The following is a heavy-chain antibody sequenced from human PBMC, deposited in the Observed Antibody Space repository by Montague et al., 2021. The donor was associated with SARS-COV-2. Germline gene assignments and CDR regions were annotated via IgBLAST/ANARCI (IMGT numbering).Heavy chain of an antibody. J-gene: IGHJ2*01. V-gene: IGHV4-31*03. CDR3: ARAQWGQQLATWYFDL. Sequence: TLSLTCTVSGGSISSGGYYWSWIRQHPGKGLEWIGYIYYNGSTYYNPSLKSRVTISVDTSKNQFSLKLSSVTAADTAVYYCARAQWGQQLATWYFDLWGRGTLVTVSS. CDR2: IYYNGST. D-gene: IGHD6-13*01. CDR1: GGSISSGGYY.